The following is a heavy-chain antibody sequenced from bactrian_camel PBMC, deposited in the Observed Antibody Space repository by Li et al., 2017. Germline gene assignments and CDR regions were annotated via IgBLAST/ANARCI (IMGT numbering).Heavy chain of an antibody. Sequence: HVQLVESGGGSVQAGGSLRLACKVTDDPTSKYYMDDTYCMGWFRQAPGKEREEVAHIDNDGTTNYAHSVRGRFTISQDSEPRLYLQMNGLKPEDTAIYYCAADYRPVWHGGATSCQINTFGRGTQVTVS. D-gene: IGHD7*01. V-gene: IGHV3S53*01. CDR2: IDNDGTT. J-gene: IGHJ4*01. CDR1: DDPTSKYYMDDTYC.